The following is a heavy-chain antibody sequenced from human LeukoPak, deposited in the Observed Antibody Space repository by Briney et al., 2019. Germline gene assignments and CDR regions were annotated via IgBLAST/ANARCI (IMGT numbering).Heavy chain of an antibody. CDR3: ARGRGYFPDRAYYFDY. CDR2: ISSSGSTI. J-gene: IGHJ4*02. Sequence: GGSLRLYCAASGFTFSDYYMSWIRQAPGKGLEWVSYISSSGSTIYYADSVKGRFTISRDNAKNSLYLQMNSLRAEDTAVYYCARGRGYFPDRAYYFDYWGQGTLVTVSS. CDR1: GFTFSDYY. D-gene: IGHD5-18*01. V-gene: IGHV3-11*01.